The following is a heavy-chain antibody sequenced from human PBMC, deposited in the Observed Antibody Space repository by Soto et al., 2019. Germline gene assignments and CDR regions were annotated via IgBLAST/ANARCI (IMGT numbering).Heavy chain of an antibody. V-gene: IGHV3-74*01. CDR3: ARAGTGWYWFDP. J-gene: IGHJ5*02. CDR1: GFTFSSYW. Sequence: EVQLVESGGGLVQPGGSLRLSCAASGFTFSSYWMHWVRQAPGKGLVWVSRINYDGSTTSYADSVKGRFTISRDNARNTLSPQMNSLRAEDTAVYYCARAGTGWYWFDPWGQGTLVTVSS. D-gene: IGHD6-19*01. CDR2: INYDGSTT.